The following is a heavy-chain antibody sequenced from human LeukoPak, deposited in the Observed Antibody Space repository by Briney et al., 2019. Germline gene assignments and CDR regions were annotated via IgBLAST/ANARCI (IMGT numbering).Heavy chain of an antibody. D-gene: IGHD5-18*01. CDR3: ARIRLWFDY. V-gene: IGHV4-59*12. CDR2: IYYSGNT. CDR1: GGSISSYY. Sequence: SETLSLTCTVSGGSISSYYWSWIRQPPGKGLEWIGYIYYSGNTNYNPSLKSRVTISVDTSKNQFSLKLSSVTAADTAVYYCARIRLWFDYWGQGTLVTVSS. J-gene: IGHJ4*02.